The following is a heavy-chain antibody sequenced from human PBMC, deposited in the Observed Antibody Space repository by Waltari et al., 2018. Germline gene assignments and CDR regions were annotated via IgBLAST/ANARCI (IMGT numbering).Heavy chain of an antibody. J-gene: IGHJ6*02. D-gene: IGHD3-10*01. CDR1: GGCISSGDYY. Sequence: QVQLQESGSGLVKPSQTLSLTGTVSGGCISSGDYYWSWIRQPPGKGLALIGYIYYSGSTYYNPSLKSRVTISVDTSKTQFSLKLSSVTAADPAVYYCARGRNYYGSGSYWGMDVWGQGTTVTVSS. V-gene: IGHV4-30-4*01. CDR3: ARGRNYYGSGSYWGMDV. CDR2: IYYSGST.